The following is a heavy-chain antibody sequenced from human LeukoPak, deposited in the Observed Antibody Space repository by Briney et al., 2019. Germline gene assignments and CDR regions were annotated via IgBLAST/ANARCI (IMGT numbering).Heavy chain of an antibody. J-gene: IGHJ4*02. CDR3: ARGRSDSSGYYYGNYFDY. CDR1: GGSFSGYY. V-gene: IGHV4-34*01. D-gene: IGHD3-22*01. CDR2: ISHSRST. Sequence: PSETLSLTCAVYGGSFSGYYWSWIRQPPGKGLEWIGEISHSRSTNYNPSLKSRVTISVDTSKNQFSLKLSSVTAADTAVYYCARGRSDSSGYYYGNYFDYWGQGTLVTVSS.